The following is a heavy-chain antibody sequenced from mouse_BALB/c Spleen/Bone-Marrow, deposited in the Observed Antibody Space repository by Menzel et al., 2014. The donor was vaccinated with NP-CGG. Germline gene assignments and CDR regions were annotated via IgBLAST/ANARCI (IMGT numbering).Heavy chain of an antibody. D-gene: IGHD2-4*01. CDR2: IDPANGNT. J-gene: IGHJ3*01. CDR1: GFNIKDTY. V-gene: IGHV14-3*02. CDR3: AVYDYEVFAH. Sequence: SGAELVKPGASVKLSCTASGFNIKDTYMHWVKQRPEQGLEWIGRIDPANGNTKYDPKFQGKATITADTTSNTAYLQLSSLTSEDTAVYYCAVYDYEVFAHWRQGTLVPVSA.